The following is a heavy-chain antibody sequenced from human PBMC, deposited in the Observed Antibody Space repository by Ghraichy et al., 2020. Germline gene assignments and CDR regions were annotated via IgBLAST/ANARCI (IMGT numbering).Heavy chain of an antibody. CDR1: GFTFSSYG. CDR2: IWYDGSNK. Sequence: GGSLRLSCAASGFTFSSYGMHWVRQAPGKGLEWVAVIWYDGSNKYYADSVKGRFTISRDNSKNTLYLQMNSLRAEDTAVYYCARDRRAAITGTTARGRRYGMDVWGQGTTVTVSS. J-gene: IGHJ6*02. V-gene: IGHV3-33*08. CDR3: ARDRRAAITGTTARGRRYGMDV. D-gene: IGHD1-7*01.